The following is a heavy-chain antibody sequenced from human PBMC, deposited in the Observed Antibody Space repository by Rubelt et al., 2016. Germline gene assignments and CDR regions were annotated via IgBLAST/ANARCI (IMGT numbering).Heavy chain of an antibody. D-gene: IGHD6-6*01. V-gene: IGHV1-24*01. CDR1: GYTLTELS. Sequence: QVQLVQSGAEVKKPGASVKVSCKVSGYTLTELSMHWVRQAPGKGLEWMGRISAYNGNTNYAQKLQGRVTMTRDTSTSTGYMELSSLRSEETAVYYCAGVPGSSSGYYYYGMDVWGQGTTVTVSS. J-gene: IGHJ6*02. CDR2: ISAYNGNT. CDR3: AGVPGSSSGYYYYGMDV.